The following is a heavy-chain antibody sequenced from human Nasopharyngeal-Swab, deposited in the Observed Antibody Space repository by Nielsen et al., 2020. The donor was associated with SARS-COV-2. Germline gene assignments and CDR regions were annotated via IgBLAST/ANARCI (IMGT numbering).Heavy chain of an antibody. CDR2: IRSKGKNYAT. J-gene: IGHJ4*02. V-gene: IGHV3-73*01. Sequence: GGSLRLSCAASGFTFSDSAIHWVRQASGKGLEWVGRIRSKGKNYATAYAASVKGRFIIFRDDPTNTAYLQMNSLKTEDTAVYYCTRCGGGCYSGRDYWGQGTLVTVSS. D-gene: IGHD2-21*02. CDR1: GFTFSDSA. CDR3: TRCGGGCYSGRDY.